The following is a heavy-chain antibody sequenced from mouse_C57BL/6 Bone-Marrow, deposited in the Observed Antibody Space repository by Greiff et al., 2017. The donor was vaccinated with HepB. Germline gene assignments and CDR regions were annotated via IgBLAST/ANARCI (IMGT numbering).Heavy chain of an antibody. CDR3: ARGYSNYEDYAMDY. J-gene: IGHJ4*01. V-gene: IGHV3-6*01. Sequence: DVQLQESGPGLVKPSQSLSLTCSVTGYSITSGYYWNWIRQFPGNRLEWMGYISYDGSNNYNPSLKNRISITRDTSKNQFFLKLNSVTTEDTATYYCARGYSNYEDYAMDYWGQGTSVTVSS. D-gene: IGHD2-5*01. CDR2: ISYDGSN. CDR1: GYSITSGYY.